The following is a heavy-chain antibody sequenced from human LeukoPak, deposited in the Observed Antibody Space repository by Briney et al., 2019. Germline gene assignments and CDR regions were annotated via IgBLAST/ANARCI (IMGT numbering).Heavy chain of an antibody. CDR3: ATTDCSGGSCYLKAFQH. CDR2: IYSGGST. CDR1: GFTVSSNY. V-gene: IGHV3-53*01. Sequence: GGSLGLSCAASGFTVSSNYMSWVRQAPGKGLEWVSVIYSGGSTYYADSVKGRFTISRDNSKNTLYLQMNSLRAEDTAVYYCATTDCSGGSCYLKAFQHWGQGTLVTVSS. J-gene: IGHJ1*01. D-gene: IGHD2-15*01.